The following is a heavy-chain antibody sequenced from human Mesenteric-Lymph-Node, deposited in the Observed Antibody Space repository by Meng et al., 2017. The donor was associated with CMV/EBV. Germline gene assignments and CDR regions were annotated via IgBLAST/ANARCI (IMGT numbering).Heavy chain of an antibody. Sequence: ASVKVSCKASGYTFTSYYMHWVRQAPGQGLEWMGIINPSGGSTSYAQKFQGRVTMTRDTSTSTVYIELSSLRSDDTAVYYCARDSAGGTNWFDPWGQGTLVTVSS. CDR1: GYTFTSYY. J-gene: IGHJ5*02. CDR2: INPSGGST. V-gene: IGHV1-46*01. D-gene: IGHD3-16*01. CDR3: ARDSAGGTNWFDP.